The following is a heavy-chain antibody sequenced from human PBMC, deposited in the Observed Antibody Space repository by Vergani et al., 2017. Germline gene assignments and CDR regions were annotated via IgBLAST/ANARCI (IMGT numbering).Heavy chain of an antibody. Sequence: QVQLVQSGAEVKKPGASVKVSCKASGYTFDNYGISWVRQAPGQGLEWMGWMNPISGNTGYAQNLQGRLTITRDTSVNTAYMELSSLTSEDMAVYYCVRARRTCTYDHCPRYYYDLWGQGTLVTVSS. J-gene: IGHJ4*02. V-gene: IGHV1-8*03. D-gene: IGHD2-8*01. CDR3: VRARRTCTYDHCPRYYYDL. CDR2: MNPISGNT. CDR1: GYTFDNYG.